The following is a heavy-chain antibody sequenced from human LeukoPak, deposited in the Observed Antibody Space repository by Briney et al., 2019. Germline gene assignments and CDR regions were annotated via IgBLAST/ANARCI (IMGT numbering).Heavy chain of an antibody. CDR3: AEATRGADY. D-gene: IGHD2-15*01. CDR1: GFTFEDYA. Sequence: GGSLRLSCAASGFTFEDYAMHWVRQAPGKGLEWVSGISWNSGSIGYADSVKGRFTISRDNAKNSLYLQMNSLRAEDTALYYCAEATRGADYWGQGTLVTVSS. J-gene: IGHJ4*02. CDR2: ISWNSGSI. V-gene: IGHV3-9*01.